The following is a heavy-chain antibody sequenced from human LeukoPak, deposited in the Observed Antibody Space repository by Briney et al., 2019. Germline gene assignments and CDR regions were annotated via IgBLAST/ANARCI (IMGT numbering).Heavy chain of an antibody. Sequence: VASVKVSCKASGYTFTSYYMHWVRQAPGQGLEWMGIINPSGGSTSYAQKFQGRVTMTRDTSTSTVHMELSSLRSEDTAAYYCARPYCSSTSCSASFDYWGQGTLVTVSS. V-gene: IGHV1-46*01. J-gene: IGHJ4*02. CDR1: GYTFTSYY. CDR3: ARPYCSSTSCSASFDY. CDR2: INPSGGST. D-gene: IGHD2-2*01.